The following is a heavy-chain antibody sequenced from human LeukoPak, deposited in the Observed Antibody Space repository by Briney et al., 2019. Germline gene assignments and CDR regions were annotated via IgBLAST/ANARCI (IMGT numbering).Heavy chain of an antibody. CDR3: VKDIVVVITSQFDY. CDR1: GFTFSNQA. V-gene: IGHV3-64D*09. CDR2: ISSNRHIT. D-gene: IGHD3-22*01. J-gene: IGHJ4*02. Sequence: GGSLRLSCSASGFTFSNQAMHWVRQAPGKGLEYVSGISSNRHITYYADSVKGRFTISRDNSKNTLFLQMSSLRPEDTAVYYCVKDIVVVITSQFDYWGQGTLVTVSS.